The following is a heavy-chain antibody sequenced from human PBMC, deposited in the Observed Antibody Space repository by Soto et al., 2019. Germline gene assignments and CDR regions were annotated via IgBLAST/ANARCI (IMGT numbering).Heavy chain of an antibody. D-gene: IGHD3-10*01. CDR3: ACVYYYGSGSYLIDY. CDR1: GGSFSGYY. Sequence: SETLSLTCAVYGGSFSGYYWSWIRQPPGKGLEWIGEINHSGSTNYNPSLKSRVTISVDTSKNQFSLKLSSVTAADTAVYYCACVYYYGSGSYLIDYWGQGTLVTVSS. CDR2: INHSGST. V-gene: IGHV4-34*01. J-gene: IGHJ4*02.